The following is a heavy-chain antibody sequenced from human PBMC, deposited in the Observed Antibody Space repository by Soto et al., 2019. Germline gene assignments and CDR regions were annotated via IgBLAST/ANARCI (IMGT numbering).Heavy chain of an antibody. CDR2: IYYSGST. CDR3: ARGRVTMVRGPAPVDV. D-gene: IGHD3-10*01. V-gene: IGHV4-31*03. J-gene: IGHJ6*04. CDR1: GGSISSGGYY. Sequence: SETLSLTCTVSGGSISSGGYYWSWIRQHPGKGLEWIGYIYYSGSTYYNPSLKSRVTISVDTSKNQFSLKLSSVTAADTAVYYCARGRVTMVRGPAPVDVWGKGTTVTVSS.